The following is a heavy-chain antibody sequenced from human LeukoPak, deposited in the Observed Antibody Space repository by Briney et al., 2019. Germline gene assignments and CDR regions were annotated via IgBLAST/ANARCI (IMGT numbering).Heavy chain of an antibody. J-gene: IGHJ4*02. CDR2: ISRSGTSI. V-gene: IGHV3-48*02. CDR3: APGVYYSDF. Sequence: GGSLRLSCAAAGFTFSRYGMNWVRQAPGKGLEWVSYISRSGTSIFYGDSVKGRFTISRDNAKKLLYLQMNSLRDDHTAVYYCAPGVYYSDFWGQG. CDR1: GFTFSRYG.